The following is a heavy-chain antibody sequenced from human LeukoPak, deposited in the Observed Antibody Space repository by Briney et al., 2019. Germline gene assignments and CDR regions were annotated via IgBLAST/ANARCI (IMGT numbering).Heavy chain of an antibody. CDR3: ARGGDGDYDSYP. D-gene: IGHD4-17*01. CDR2: IWYDGSNK. J-gene: IGHJ5*02. V-gene: IGHV3-33*01. CDR1: GFTFSSYG. Sequence: PGRSLRLSCAASGFTFSSYGMHWVRQAPGKGLEWVAVIWYDGSNKYYADSVKGRFTISRDNAKNSLYLQMNSLRAEDTAVYYCARGGDGDYDSYPWGQGTLVTVSS.